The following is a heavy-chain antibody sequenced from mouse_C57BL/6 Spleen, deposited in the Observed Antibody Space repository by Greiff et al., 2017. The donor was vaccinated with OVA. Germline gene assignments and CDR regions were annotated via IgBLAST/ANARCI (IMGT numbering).Heavy chain of an antibody. CDR2: IHPHSGST. D-gene: IGHD1-1*01. V-gene: IGHV1-64*01. J-gene: IGHJ1*03. Sequence: VQLQQPGAELVKPGASVKLSCKASGYTFTSYWMHWVKQRPGQGLEWIGMIHPHSGSTNYNEKFKSKATLTVDKSSSTAYMQLSSLTSEDSAVYYGARSGGSSYWYFDVWGTGTTVTVSA. CDR1: GYTFTSYW. CDR3: ARSGGSSYWYFDV.